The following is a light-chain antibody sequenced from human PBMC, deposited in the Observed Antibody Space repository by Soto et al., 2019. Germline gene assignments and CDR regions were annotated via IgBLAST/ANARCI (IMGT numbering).Light chain of an antibody. CDR3: QQYYSSVT. CDR2: WDS. V-gene: IGKV4-1*01. CDR1: QTVFHTSYNKDF. Sequence: DIVMTQSPDSLSVSLGERATINCKSSQTVFHTSYNKDFLAWYQQKAGQPPKLLFYWDSTRESGVPARFSGGGSGTDFSLTISSLQPEDVAVYYCQQYYSSVTFGQGTKLEIK. J-gene: IGKJ2*01.